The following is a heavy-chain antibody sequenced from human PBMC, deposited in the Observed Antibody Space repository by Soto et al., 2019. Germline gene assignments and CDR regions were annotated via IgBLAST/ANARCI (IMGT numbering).Heavy chain of an antibody. CDR3: ARLYMVRGVMDWFDP. CDR2: IYHNGST. J-gene: IGHJ5*02. Sequence: QVQLQESGPGLVKPSGTLSLTCAVSGGSISSSNWWSWVRQHPGKGLEWIGEIYHNGSTNYNPSLKSRVTISVDKSNNHFSLRRSSVTAADTAVYYCARLYMVRGVMDWFDPWGQGTLVTFSS. D-gene: IGHD3-10*01. CDR1: GGSISSSNW. V-gene: IGHV4-4*02.